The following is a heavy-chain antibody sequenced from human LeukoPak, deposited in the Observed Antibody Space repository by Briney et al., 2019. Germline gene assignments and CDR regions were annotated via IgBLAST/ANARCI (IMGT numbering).Heavy chain of an antibody. CDR2: ISSSSSYI. D-gene: IGHD3-22*01. CDR3: ARDRLVRGIVVGYDY. V-gene: IGHV3-21*01. J-gene: IGHJ4*02. Sequence: GGSLRLSCAASGFTFSSYSMNWVRQAPGKGLEWVSSISSSSSYIYYADSVKGRFTIFRDNAKNSLYLQMNSLRAEDTAVYYCARDRLVRGIVVGYDYWGQGTLVTVSS. CDR1: GFTFSSYS.